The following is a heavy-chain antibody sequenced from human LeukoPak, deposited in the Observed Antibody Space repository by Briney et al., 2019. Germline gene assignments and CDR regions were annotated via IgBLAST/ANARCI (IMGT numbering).Heavy chain of an antibody. CDR2: ISYDGSNK. V-gene: IGHV3-30*04. Sequence: GGSLRLSCAASGFTFSSYAMHWVRQAPGKGLEWVAVISYDGSNKYYADSVKGRFTISRDNSKNTLYLQMNSLRAEDTAVYYCARDSYVLMVYAKGAFDIWGQGTMVTVSS. CDR3: ARDSYVLMVYAKGAFDI. D-gene: IGHD2-8*01. CDR1: GFTFSSYA. J-gene: IGHJ3*02.